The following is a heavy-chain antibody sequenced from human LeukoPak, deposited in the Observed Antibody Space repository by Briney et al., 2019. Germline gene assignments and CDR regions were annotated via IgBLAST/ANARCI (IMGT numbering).Heavy chain of an antibody. CDR1: GFTFSTFA. CDR2: ISSSSSYI. D-gene: IGHD3-10*01. J-gene: IGHJ4*02. Sequence: GGSLRLSCAASGFTFSTFAMIWVRQPPGKGLEWVSSISSSSSYIYYADSVKGRFTISRDNAKNSLYLQMNSLRAEDTAVYYCARANHYPSSYFDYWGQGTLVTVSS. V-gene: IGHV3-21*01. CDR3: ARANHYPSSYFDY.